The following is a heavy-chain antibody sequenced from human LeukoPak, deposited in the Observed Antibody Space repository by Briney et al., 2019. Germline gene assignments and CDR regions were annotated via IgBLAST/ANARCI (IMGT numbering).Heavy chain of an antibody. J-gene: IGHJ4*02. D-gene: IGHD3-10*01. CDR2: IKQDGSEK. Sequence: GGSLSLSCAASGFTFSSYWMSWVRQAPGKGLEWVANIKQDGSEKYYVDSVKGRFTISRDNAKNSLYLQMNSLRAEDTAVYYCARRSGITMARGVIDYWGQGTLVTVSS. CDR3: ARRSGITMARGVIDY. V-gene: IGHV3-7*01. CDR1: GFTFSSYW.